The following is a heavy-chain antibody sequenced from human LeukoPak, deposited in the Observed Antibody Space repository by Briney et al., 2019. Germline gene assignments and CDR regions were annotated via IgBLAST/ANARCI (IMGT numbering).Heavy chain of an antibody. CDR2: INWNGGST. V-gene: IGHV3-20*04. CDR3: ASXXXXXKGXXXX. J-gene: IGHJ4*02. CDR1: GFTFDDYG. Sequence: PGGSLRLSCAASGFTFDDYGMSWVRRAPGKGLEWVSGINWNGGSTGYADSVKGRFTISRDDAKNSLYLQMNSLRAEDTALYYCASXXXXXKGXXXXWXQXTLVTVSS.